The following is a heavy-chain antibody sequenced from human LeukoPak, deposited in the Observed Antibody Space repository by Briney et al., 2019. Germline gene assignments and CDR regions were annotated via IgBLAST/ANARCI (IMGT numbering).Heavy chain of an antibody. Sequence: AASVKVSCKASGGTFSSYAISWVRQAPGQGLEWMGWINTNTGNPTYAQGFTGRFVFSLDTSVSTAYLQISSLKAEDTAVYYCARDAFNSIAAAGVFDYWGQGTLVTVSS. CDR1: GGTFSSYA. J-gene: IGHJ4*02. V-gene: IGHV7-4-1*02. CDR2: INTNTGNP. D-gene: IGHD6-13*01. CDR3: ARDAFNSIAAAGVFDY.